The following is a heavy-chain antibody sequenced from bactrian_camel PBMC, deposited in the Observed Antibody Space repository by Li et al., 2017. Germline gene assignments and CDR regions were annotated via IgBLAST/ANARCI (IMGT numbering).Heavy chain of an antibody. CDR1: GYTHCGGD. J-gene: IGHJ6*01. CDR3: RADVCQRDLCSGSWCYGVTRSTS. Sequence: QVQLVESGGGSVQAGGSLRLSCATSGYTHCGGDISWYRQTPGKEREFVSGIDGDDSTRYADSVQGRFTVSYDKTKNTLYLQMNSLKVEDSAMYVCRADVCQRDLCSGSWCYGVTRSTSWGQGTQVTVS. D-gene: IGHD3*01. CDR2: IDGDDST. V-gene: IGHV3S53*01.